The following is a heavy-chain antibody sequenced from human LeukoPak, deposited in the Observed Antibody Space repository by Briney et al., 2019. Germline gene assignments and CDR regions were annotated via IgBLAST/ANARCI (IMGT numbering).Heavy chain of an antibody. CDR3: SLLGIVVVVAATPGDY. D-gene: IGHD2-15*01. J-gene: IGHJ4*02. CDR2: ISSSSSYI. Sequence: PGGSLRLSCAASGFTFSSYSMNWVRQAPGKGLEWVSSISSSSSYIYYADSVKGRFTISRDNAKNSLYLQMNSLRAEDTAVYYWSLLGIVVVVAATPGDYWGQGTLVTVSS. CDR1: GFTFSSYS. V-gene: IGHV3-21*01.